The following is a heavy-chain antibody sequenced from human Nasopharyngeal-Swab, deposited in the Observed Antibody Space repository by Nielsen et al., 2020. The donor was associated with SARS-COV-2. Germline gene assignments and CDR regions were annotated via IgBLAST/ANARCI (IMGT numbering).Heavy chain of an antibody. D-gene: IGHD6-19*01. CDR2: ISYDGSNK. CDR3: AKEGRLAVADGEGFDY. CDR1: GFTFSSYG. J-gene: IGHJ4*02. V-gene: IGHV3-30*18. Sequence: GGSLRLSCAASGFTFSSYGMHWVRQAPGKGLEWVAVISYDGSNKYYADSVKGRFTISRDNSKNTLYLQMNCLRAEDTAVYYCAKEGRLAVADGEGFDYWGQGTLVTVSS.